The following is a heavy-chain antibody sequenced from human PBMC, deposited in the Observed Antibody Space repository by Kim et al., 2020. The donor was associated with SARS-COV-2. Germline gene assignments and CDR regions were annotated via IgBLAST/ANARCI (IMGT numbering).Heavy chain of an antibody. V-gene: IGHV4-39*01. CDR3: ASEVPPPGPYYYGVDV. Sequence: SETLSLTCTVSGGFISRSSFYWGWIRQPPGKGLEWIGYVYHTGNSYYSPSFKSRVTISVDTSKNQFSLKLSSVTAADTAVYYCASEVPPPGPYYYGVDVGAPGTADTLSS. CDR2: VYHTGNS. D-gene: IGHD2-2*01. CDR1: GGFISRSSFY. J-gene: IGHJ6*02.